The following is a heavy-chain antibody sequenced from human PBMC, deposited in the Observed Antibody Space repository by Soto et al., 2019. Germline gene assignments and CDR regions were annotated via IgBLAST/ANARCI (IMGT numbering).Heavy chain of an antibody. D-gene: IGHD3-10*02. CDR2: IIPILGIA. J-gene: IGHJ6*02. CDR3: ARDYMLNSWGYYYGMDV. V-gene: IGHV1-69*04. CDR1: GGTFSSYT. Sequence: GASVKVSCKDSGGTFSSYTSSWVRQAPEQGLEWMGRIIPILGIANYAQKFQGRVTITADKSTSTAYMELSSLRSEDTAVYYCARDYMLNSWGYYYGMDVWGQGTTVTVSS.